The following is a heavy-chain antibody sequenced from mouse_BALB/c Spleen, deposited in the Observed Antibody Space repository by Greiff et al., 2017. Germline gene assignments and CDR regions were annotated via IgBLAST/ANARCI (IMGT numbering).Heavy chain of an antibody. CDR1: GYAFSSSW. V-gene: IGHV1-82*01. J-gene: IGHJ4*01. Sequence: VQLQQSGPELVKPGASVKISCKASGYAFSSSWMNWVKQRPGQGLEWIGRIYPGDGDTNYNGKFKGKATLTADKSSSTAYMQLSSLTSEDTAVYYCARGGLLRMDYWGQGTSVTVSS. CDR3: ARGGLLRMDY. CDR2: IYPGDGDT. D-gene: IGHD1-1*01.